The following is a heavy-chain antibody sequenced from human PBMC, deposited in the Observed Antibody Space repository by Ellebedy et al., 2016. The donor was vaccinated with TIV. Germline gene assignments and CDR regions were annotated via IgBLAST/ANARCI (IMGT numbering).Heavy chain of an antibody. J-gene: IGHJ4*02. CDR1: GFTFSSYA. D-gene: IGHD4-23*01. CDR2: ISGSGGST. Sequence: GESLKISXAASGFTFSSYAMSWVRQAPGKGLEWVSAISGSGGSTYYADSVKGRFTISRDNSKNTLYLQVNSLRDEDTAVYYCAKPTYRGNSPDYWGQGTLVTVSS. V-gene: IGHV3-23*01. CDR3: AKPTYRGNSPDY.